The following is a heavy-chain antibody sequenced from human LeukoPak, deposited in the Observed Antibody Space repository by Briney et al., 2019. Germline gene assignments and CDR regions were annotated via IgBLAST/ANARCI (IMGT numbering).Heavy chain of an antibody. D-gene: IGHD3-9*01. CDR2: IGASGGST. V-gene: IGHV3-23*01. CDR1: GFTFSSYA. J-gene: IGHJ4*02. Sequence: GGSLRLSCATSGFTFSSYAMSWVRQAPGKGLEWVSGIGASGGSTYYADSVTGRFTISRDNSKNTLYLQMNSLRTEDTAVYYCVKAEGYDILTGLDYWGQGTLVTVSS. CDR3: VKAEGYDILTGLDY.